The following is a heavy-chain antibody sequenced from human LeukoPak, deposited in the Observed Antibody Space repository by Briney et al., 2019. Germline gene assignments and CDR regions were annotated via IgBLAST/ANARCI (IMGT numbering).Heavy chain of an antibody. CDR3: ARIGDWSG. V-gene: IGHV3-48*02. D-gene: IGHD2-21*02. Sequence: GGSLRLSCVASGFSFSTQGVNWVRQAPGKGLEWISYITSSSTTIYYADSVKGRFTISRDNAKNSLYLQMNSLRDEDTAVYYCARIGDWSGWGQGTLVTVSS. CDR1: GFSFSTQG. CDR2: ITSSSTTI. J-gene: IGHJ4*02.